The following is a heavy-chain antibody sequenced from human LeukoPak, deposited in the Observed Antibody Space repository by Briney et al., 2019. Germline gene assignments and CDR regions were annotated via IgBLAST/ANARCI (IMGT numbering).Heavy chain of an antibody. CDR1: GLTFSSYG. V-gene: IGHV3-7*01. CDR2: IKQDGSEK. Sequence: GGSLRLSCAASGLTFSSYGMHWVRQAPGKRLERVANIKQDGSEKYYVDSVKGRFTISRDNAKNSLYLQMNSLRAEDTAVYYCARDDPTWGDFDYWGQGTLVTVSS. D-gene: IGHD3-16*01. CDR3: ARDDPTWGDFDY. J-gene: IGHJ4*02.